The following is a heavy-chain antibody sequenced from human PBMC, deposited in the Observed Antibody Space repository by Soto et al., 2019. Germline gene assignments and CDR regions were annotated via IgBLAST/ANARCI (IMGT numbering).Heavy chain of an antibody. Sequence: QVQLQQWGAGLLKPSETLSRTCAVYGGSFSGYYWSWIRQPPGKGLEWFGEINHSGGTNYNPSLKSRVTISVDTSKHQLSLKLSSVTAEDTAVYYCARGRSSTSYIEYNWFDPCGQGTLVTVSS. CDR3: ARGRSSTSYIEYNWFDP. J-gene: IGHJ5*02. V-gene: IGHV4-34*01. CDR1: GGSFSGYY. CDR2: INHSGGT. D-gene: IGHD2-2*01.